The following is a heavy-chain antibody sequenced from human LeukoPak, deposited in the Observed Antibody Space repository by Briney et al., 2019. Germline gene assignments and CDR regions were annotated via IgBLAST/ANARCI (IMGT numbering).Heavy chain of an antibody. D-gene: IGHD6-13*01. Sequence: PSETLSLTCAVYGGSFSGYYWSWIRQPPGKGLEWIGEINHSGSTNYNPSLKSRVTISVDTSKNQFSLKLSSVTAADTAVYYCARHIQGSSWYSGRVAWFDPWGQGTLVTVSS. J-gene: IGHJ5*02. CDR2: INHSGST. CDR3: ARHIQGSSWYSGRVAWFDP. CDR1: GGSFSGYY. V-gene: IGHV4-34*01.